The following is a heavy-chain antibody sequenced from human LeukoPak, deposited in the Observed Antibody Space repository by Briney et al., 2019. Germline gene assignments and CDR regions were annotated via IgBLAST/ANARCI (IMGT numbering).Heavy chain of an antibody. Sequence: GGSLRLSCAASGFTFSDYNMSWIRQAPGRGLEWLSYISTTGSSTKYADSVKGRFTISRDNAKNSLWLQVSSLRVEDTAIYYCARGSGAWSRNLWGRGTLVTVSS. CDR3: ARGSGAWSRNL. V-gene: IGHV3-11*05. CDR1: GFTFSDYN. J-gene: IGHJ5*02. D-gene: IGHD2-21*02. CDR2: ISTTGSST.